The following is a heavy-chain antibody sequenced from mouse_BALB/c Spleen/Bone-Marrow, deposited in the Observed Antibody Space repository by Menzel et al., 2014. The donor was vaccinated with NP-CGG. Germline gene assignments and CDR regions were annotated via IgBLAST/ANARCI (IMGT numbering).Heavy chain of an antibody. Sequence: LQQSGSELVRPGASVKLSCKASGYTFTSYWMHWVKQRHGQGLEWIGNIYPGSGSTNYDEKFKSKGTLTVDTSSSTAYMHLSSLTSEGSAVYYCTRDQVRRGYYYAMDYWGQGTSVTVSS. CDR1: GYTFTSYW. CDR3: TRDQVRRGYYYAMDY. J-gene: IGHJ4*01. V-gene: IGHV1S22*01. D-gene: IGHD2-14*01. CDR2: IYPGSGST.